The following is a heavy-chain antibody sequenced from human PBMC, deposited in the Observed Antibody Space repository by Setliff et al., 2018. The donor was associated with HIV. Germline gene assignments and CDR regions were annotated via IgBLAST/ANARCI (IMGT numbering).Heavy chain of an antibody. CDR2: TDYTGNT. CDR1: GGSISSGSYY. Sequence: SETLSLTCTVSGGSISSGSYYWSWIRQPAGKGLEWIGTTDYTGNTDYNTSLKSRLTISVDTSKNQFSLKLNSVTAADTAFYYCARHYRELLGDAFDIWGQGTLVTVSS. V-gene: IGHV4-39*01. J-gene: IGHJ3*02. CDR3: ARHYRELLGDAFDI. D-gene: IGHD3-16*02.